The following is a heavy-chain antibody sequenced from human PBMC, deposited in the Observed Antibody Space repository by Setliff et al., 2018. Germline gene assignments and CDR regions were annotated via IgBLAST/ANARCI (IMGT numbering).Heavy chain of an antibody. V-gene: IGHV3-64*01. CDR2: ISSRGGNI. Sequence: QPGGSLRLSCAASGFTFSSYAMHWVRQAPGKGLEYVSSISSRGGNIYYANSEKGRFIISRDNSKSTLFLQMGSLRPDDTAVYHCARSDGGSSGLDYWGQGTLVTVSS. J-gene: IGHJ4*02. CDR3: ARSDGGSSGLDY. CDR1: GFTFSSYA. D-gene: IGHD2-15*01.